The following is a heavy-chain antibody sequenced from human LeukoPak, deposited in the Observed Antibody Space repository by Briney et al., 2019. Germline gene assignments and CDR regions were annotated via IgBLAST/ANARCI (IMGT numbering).Heavy chain of an antibody. CDR3: ARGHPGYASGWPDY. Sequence: ASVKVSCKTSGYSFTSHNINWVRQATGQGLEWMGWVSPSSGNTAYAQKFRGRVTMTRDTSISTAYMELSSLTSEDTAVYYCARGHPGYASGWPDYWGQGTLVTVSS. D-gene: IGHD6-19*01. J-gene: IGHJ4*02. V-gene: IGHV1-8*01. CDR1: GYSFTSHN. CDR2: VSPSSGNT.